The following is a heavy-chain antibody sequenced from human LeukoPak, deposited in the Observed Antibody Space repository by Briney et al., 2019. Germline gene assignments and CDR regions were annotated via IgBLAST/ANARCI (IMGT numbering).Heavy chain of an antibody. V-gene: IGHV3-66*01. Sequence: GGSLRLSCAPSGFTVRNNYMSCVRQAPGKGLEWVSVIYSGGGTYYADSVKGRFTISRDNSKNTLYLQMNSLRAEDTAVYYCARDSSGPLYWGQGTLVTVSS. CDR1: GFTVRNNY. CDR2: IYSGGGT. CDR3: ARDSSGPLY. D-gene: IGHD6-19*01. J-gene: IGHJ4*02.